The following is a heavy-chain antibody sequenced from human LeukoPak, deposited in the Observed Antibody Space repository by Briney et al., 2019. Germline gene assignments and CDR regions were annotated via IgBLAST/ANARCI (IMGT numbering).Heavy chain of an antibody. D-gene: IGHD4-23*01. Sequence: SVKVSCKASGGTFSSYAISWVRQAPRQGLEWMGGIIPIFGTANYAQKFQGRVTITADESTSTAYMELSSLRSEDTAVYYCARDRARTTVVTLGAAFDIWGQGTMVTVSS. J-gene: IGHJ3*02. CDR3: ARDRARTTVVTLGAAFDI. CDR1: GGTFSSYA. V-gene: IGHV1-69*13. CDR2: IIPIFGTA.